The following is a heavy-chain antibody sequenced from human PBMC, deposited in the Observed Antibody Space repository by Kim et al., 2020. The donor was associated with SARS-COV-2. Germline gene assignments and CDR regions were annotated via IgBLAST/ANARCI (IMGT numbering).Heavy chain of an antibody. D-gene: IGHD3-22*01. CDR2: ISSSGSTI. Sequence: GGSLRLSCAASGFTFSDYYMSWIRQAPGKGLEWVSYISSSGSTIYYADSVKGRFTISRDNAKNSLYLQMNSLRAEDTAVYYCARDLLNYHDSSGYYPVGYWGQGTLVTVSS. CDR3: ARDLLNYHDSSGYYPVGY. J-gene: IGHJ4*02. V-gene: IGHV3-11*01. CDR1: GFTFSDYY.